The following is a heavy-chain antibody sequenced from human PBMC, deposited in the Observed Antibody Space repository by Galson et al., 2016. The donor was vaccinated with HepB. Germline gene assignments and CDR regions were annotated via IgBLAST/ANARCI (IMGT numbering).Heavy chain of an antibody. V-gene: IGHV3-21*01. Sequence: SVKGRFTISRDNAKNSLYLHLSSLRADDTAVYYCARAIGQYQWLPFAMNVWGQGTMVAVSS. J-gene: IGHJ6*02. D-gene: IGHD6-19*01. CDR3: ARAIGQYQWLPFAMNV.